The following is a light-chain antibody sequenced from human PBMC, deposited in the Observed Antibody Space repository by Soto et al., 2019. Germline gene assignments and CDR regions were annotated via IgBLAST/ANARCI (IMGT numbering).Light chain of an antibody. CDR1: SPNIGSHT. CDR2: SNN. Sequence: QSVLTQSPSASETPGQRVTISCSGSSPNIGSHTVNWYQQLPGTAPKLLISSNNQRPSGVPDRFSGSKSGTSASLAISGLQSEDEADYYCAAWDDSLNGVVFGGGTKVTVL. J-gene: IGLJ2*01. V-gene: IGLV1-44*01. CDR3: AAWDDSLNGVV.